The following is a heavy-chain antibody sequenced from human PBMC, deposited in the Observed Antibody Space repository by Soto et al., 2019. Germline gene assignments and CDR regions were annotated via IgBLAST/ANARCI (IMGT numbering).Heavy chain of an antibody. J-gene: IGHJ3*02. D-gene: IGHD3-10*01. CDR1: GGTFSSYA. V-gene: IGHV1-69*05. CDR2: IIPIFGTA. Sequence: SVKVSCKASGGTFSSYAISWVRQAPGQGLEWMGGIIPIFGTANYAQKLQGRVTMTTDTSTSTAYMELRSLRSDDTAVYYCARDSGGELRPFDIWGQGTMVTVSS. CDR3: ARDSGGELRPFDI.